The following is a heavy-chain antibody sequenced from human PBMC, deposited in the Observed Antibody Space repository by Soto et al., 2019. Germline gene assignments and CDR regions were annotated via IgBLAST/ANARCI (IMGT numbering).Heavy chain of an antibody. V-gene: IGHV4-31*03. J-gene: IGHJ4*02. D-gene: IGHD3-3*01. CDR1: GGSISSGGYY. Sequence: SETLSLTCTVSGGSISSGGYYWSWIRQHPGKGLEWIGYIYYSGSTYYNPSLKSRVTISVDTSKNQFSLKLSSVTAADTAVYYCARAVHDFSADCDYFDYWGQGTLVTVSS. CDR3: ARAVHDFSADCDYFDY. CDR2: IYYSGST.